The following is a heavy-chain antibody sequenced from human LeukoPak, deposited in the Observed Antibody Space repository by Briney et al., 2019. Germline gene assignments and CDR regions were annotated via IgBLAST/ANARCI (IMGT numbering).Heavy chain of an antibody. CDR2: INHSGST. CDR3: ARARLNQLLWSVYYFDY. V-gene: IGHV4-34*01. J-gene: IGHJ4*02. D-gene: IGHD2-2*01. Sequence: PSETLSLTCAVYGGSFSGYYWSWIRQPPGKGLEWIGEINHSGSTNYNPSLKSRVTISVDTSKNQFSLKLSSATAADTAVYYCARARLNQLLWSVYYFDYWGQGTLVTVSS. CDR1: GGSFSGYY.